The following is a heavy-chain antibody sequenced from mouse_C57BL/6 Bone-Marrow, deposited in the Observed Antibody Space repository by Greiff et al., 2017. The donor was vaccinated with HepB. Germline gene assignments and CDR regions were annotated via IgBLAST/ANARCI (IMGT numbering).Heavy chain of an antibody. Sequence: VQLQQSGAELVKPGASVKISCKASGYAFSSYWMNWVKQRPGKGLEWIGQIYPGDGDTNYNGKFKGKATLTADKSSSTAYMQLSSLTSEDSAVYFCARAPSYSSSVDYWGRGTTLTVSS. D-gene: IGHD1-1*01. CDR2: IYPGDGDT. V-gene: IGHV1-80*01. J-gene: IGHJ2*01. CDR1: GYAFSSYW. CDR3: ARAPSYSSSVDY.